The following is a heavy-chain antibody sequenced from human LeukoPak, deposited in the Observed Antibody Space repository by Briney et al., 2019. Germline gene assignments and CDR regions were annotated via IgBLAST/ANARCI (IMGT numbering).Heavy chain of an antibody. CDR1: GFFFSNYA. Sequence: GGSLRLSCAASGFFFSNYAMSWVRQAPGKGLEWVSGISDSGSSTYYADSVKGRFTISRDNFKNTLFLQMNSLRGEDTAVYYCARVGATSASFDYWGQGTMVGVSS. CDR3: ARVGATSASFDY. J-gene: IGHJ4*02. V-gene: IGHV3-23*01. CDR2: ISDSGSST. D-gene: IGHD1-26*01.